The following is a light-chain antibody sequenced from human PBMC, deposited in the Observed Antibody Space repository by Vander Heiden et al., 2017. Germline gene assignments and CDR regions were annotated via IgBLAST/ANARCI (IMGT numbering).Light chain of an antibody. CDR1: SSDIGDYDY. CDR2: EVN. V-gene: IGLV2-14*01. Sequence: QSALTQPASVSGSPGQSITISCTGTSSDIGDYDYVSWYQQHPGKAPVLVIYEVNNRPSGVSNRFSGSKSANTASPTTSGLQAEDDAYYYCSSYNRKNTRVFGGGTKLTVL. J-gene: IGLJ2*01. CDR3: SSYNRKNTRV.